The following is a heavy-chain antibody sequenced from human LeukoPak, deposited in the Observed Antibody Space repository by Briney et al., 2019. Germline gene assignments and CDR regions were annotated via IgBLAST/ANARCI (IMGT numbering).Heavy chain of an antibody. V-gene: IGHV4-4*02. CDR1: GGSLSSSNW. J-gene: IGHJ4*02. CDR3: TREHGWYYFDY. D-gene: IGHD6-19*01. CDR2: IYHSRTT. Sequence: SGTLSLTCAVSGGSLSSSNWWSWVRQSPGKGLEWIGEIYHSRTTNYNPSLKSRVTISVDKSKNQFSLRLSSVTAADTAVYHCTREHGWYYFDYWGEGTLVTVSS.